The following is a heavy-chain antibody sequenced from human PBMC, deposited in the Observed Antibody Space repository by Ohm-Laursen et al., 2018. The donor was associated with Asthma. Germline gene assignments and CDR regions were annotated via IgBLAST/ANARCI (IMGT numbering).Heavy chain of an antibody. V-gene: IGHV3-21*01. J-gene: IGHJ1*01. D-gene: IGHD1-26*01. CDR1: GYTFSRYS. CDR2: ISTASHFI. CDR3: ARIGPEWELPGREYSLHH. Sequence: SLRLSCTASGYTFSRYSIHWVRQVPGKGLEWVASISTASHFIYYADSVRGRFTTSRDNAKNSVYLQMNSLRAEDTALYYCARIGPEWELPGREYSLHHWGEGTLVTVSS.